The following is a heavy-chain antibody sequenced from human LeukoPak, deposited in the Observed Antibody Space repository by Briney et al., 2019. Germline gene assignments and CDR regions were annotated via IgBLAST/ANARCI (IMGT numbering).Heavy chain of an antibody. J-gene: IGHJ4*02. D-gene: IGHD6-13*01. CDR2: FGRSGSDT. Sequence: GGSLSLFCAASGFTFGTSAMRWVRQAPGKGPEWVSTFGRSGSDTYYSDSVKGRFTIFRDNSKNTLYLQMNSLRDEDTAVYYCAKGSLGSWYYFDYWGQGTLVTVSS. CDR3: AKGSLGSWYYFDY. CDR1: GFTFGTSA. V-gene: IGHV3-23*01.